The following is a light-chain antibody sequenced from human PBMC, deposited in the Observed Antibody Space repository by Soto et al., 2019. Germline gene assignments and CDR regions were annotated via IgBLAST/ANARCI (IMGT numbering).Light chain of an antibody. CDR3: QSYDSSLSGSAV. V-gene: IGLV1-40*01. CDR1: SXXXGAGYD. CDR2: GNS. Sequence: QSVLTQPPSVSGAPGQRVTISCTGSSXXXGAGYDVHWYQQLPGTAPKLLIYGNSNRPSGVPDRFSGSKSGTSASLAITGLQAEXXXDYXCQSYDSSLSGSAVFGGGTQLTVL. J-gene: IGLJ7*01.